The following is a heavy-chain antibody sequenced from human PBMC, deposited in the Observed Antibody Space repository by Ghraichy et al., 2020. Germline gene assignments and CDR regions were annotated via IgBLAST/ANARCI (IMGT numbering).Heavy chain of an antibody. CDR1: EFTFSSYA. J-gene: IGHJ4*02. Sequence: GGSLRLSCAASEFTFSSYAMNWARQAPGKGLEWVSAFRRSGGSTSYADSVQGRFTISRDNSKNSLYLQMNSLRVEDTAVYYCAKDLRPSPRGFDYWGQGTLVTQSS. CDR3: AKDLRPSPRGFDY. CDR2: FRRSGGST. V-gene: IGHV3-23*01.